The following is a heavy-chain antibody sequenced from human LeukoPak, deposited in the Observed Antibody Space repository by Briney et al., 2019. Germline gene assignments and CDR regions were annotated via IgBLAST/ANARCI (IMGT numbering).Heavy chain of an antibody. D-gene: IGHD2-2*01. CDR2: ISGSGGST. Sequence: PGGSLRPSCAASGFTLSSYAMSWVRQAPGKGLEWVSAISGSGGSTYYADSVKGRFTISSDNSKNTLYLQMNSLRAEDTAVYYCAKTSWDIVVVPAAIYYYYYGMDVWGQGTTVTVSS. CDR1: GFTLSSYA. J-gene: IGHJ6*02. CDR3: AKTSWDIVVVPAAIYYYYYGMDV. V-gene: IGHV3-23*01.